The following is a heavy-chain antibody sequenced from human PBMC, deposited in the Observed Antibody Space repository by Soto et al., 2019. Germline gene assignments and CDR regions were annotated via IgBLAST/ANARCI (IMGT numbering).Heavy chain of an antibody. J-gene: IGHJ5*02. CDR2: IYYSGST. CDR1: GGSISSGGYY. V-gene: IGHV4-31*03. D-gene: IGHD4-4*01. CDR3: PRGLSNPGWFDP. Sequence: QVQLQESGPGLVKPSQTLSLTCTISGGSISSGGYYWSWIRQHPGKGLEWIGYIYYSGSTYYNPSLKRRVTISVATSKNQFSLKLSSVTAADTAVYYCPRGLSNPGWFDPWGQGTLVTVSS.